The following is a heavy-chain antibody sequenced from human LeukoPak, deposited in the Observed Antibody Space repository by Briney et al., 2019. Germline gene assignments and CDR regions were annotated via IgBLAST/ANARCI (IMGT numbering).Heavy chain of an antibody. CDR2: ISYDGSNK. V-gene: IGHV3-30*03. J-gene: IGHJ4*02. CDR3: ARDALTGYLDH. Sequence: GRSLRLSCAASGFTFSSYGMHWVRQAPGKGLEWVAVISYDGSNKYYADSVKGRFTISRDNSMNTLFLQMDSLRAEDTAVYYCARDALTGYLDHWGQGTLVTVSS. CDR1: GFTFSSYG. D-gene: IGHD3-10*01.